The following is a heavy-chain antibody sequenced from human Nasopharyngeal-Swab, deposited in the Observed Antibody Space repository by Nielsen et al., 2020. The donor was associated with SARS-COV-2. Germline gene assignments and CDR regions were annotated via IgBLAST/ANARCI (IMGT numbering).Heavy chain of an antibody. J-gene: IGHJ5*02. CDR2: ISSDGSDK. V-gene: IGHV3-30*03. CDR3: ARPLSRDSTWTTEANWFDP. CDR1: GFTFSSYS. D-gene: IGHD6-13*01. Sequence: GGSLRLSCAASGFTFSSYSMSWLRQAPGKGLEWVTVISSDGSDKQYVDSVKGRFTISRDNSENTVYLQMNSLRAEDTALYHCARPLSRDSTWTTEANWFDPWGQGTLVTVSS.